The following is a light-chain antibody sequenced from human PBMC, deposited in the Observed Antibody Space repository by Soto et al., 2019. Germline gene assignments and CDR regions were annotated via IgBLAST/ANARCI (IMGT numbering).Light chain of an antibody. CDR2: GNK. V-gene: IGLV1-40*01. CDR1: SSNIGAHYD. CDR3: QSYDFSLTGVV. J-gene: IGLJ2*01. Sequence: QSVLTQPPSVSGAPGQRVAISCIGTSSNIGAHYDVHWYQQLPGTAPKPLIYGNKNRPAGVPDRFSGSKSGTSASLAITGVQAEDEADYYCQSYDFSLTGVVFGGGTKVTVL.